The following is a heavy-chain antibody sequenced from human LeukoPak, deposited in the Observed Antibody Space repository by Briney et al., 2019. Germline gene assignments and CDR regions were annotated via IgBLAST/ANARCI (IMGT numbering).Heavy chain of an antibody. CDR3: ARDRYCSSTSCYRWFDP. Sequence: GASVKVSCKASGYTFTGYYMHWVRQAPGQGLEWMGWINPNSGGTNYAQKFQGRVTMTRDTSISTAYMELSRLRSDDTAVYYCARDRYCSSTSCYRWFDPWGQGTLVTVSS. CDR1: GYTFTGYY. V-gene: IGHV1-2*02. J-gene: IGHJ5*02. D-gene: IGHD2-2*01. CDR2: INPNSGGT.